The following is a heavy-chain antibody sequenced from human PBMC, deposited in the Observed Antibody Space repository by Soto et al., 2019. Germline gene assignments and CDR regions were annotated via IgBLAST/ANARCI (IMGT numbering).Heavy chain of an antibody. CDR3: ARDIASYAYGEGY. J-gene: IGHJ4*02. CDR1: GGSLSSSNW. D-gene: IGHD2-21*01. CDR2: IFSSGTT. Sequence: PSETLSLTCAVSGGSLSSSNWWSWVRQPPGKALEWLGGIFSSGTTKYNPSLNSRATISAETSKNHFSLKLSSVTAADTAVYYCARDIASYAYGEGYWGQGIQVTVSS. V-gene: IGHV4-4*02.